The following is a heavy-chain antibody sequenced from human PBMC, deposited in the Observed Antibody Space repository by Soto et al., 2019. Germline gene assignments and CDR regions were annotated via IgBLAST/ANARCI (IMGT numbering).Heavy chain of an antibody. V-gene: IGHV4-61*08. CDR3: ARTTAVPNTLRSRYFFDY. Sequence: SETLSLTCTVSGGSFDRWDYYWNWIRQPPGKGLEWIAYVSSYSGNTNYNPSLKSRVTISVDLSKNQFSLRLSSVTTADTARYYCARTTAVPNTLRSRYFFDYWGQGTLVTVSS. J-gene: IGHJ4*02. CDR2: VSSYSGNT. D-gene: IGHD4-17*01. CDR1: GGSFDRWDYY.